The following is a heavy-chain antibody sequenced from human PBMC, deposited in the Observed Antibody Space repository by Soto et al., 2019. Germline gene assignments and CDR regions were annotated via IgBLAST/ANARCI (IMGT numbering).Heavy chain of an antibody. Sequence: EVHLVESGGGVIRPGESLTVSCAASGFTFNDACMNWVRHAPGHRLEWVGRIKSKSDGETAHYADTVKGRFNISRDDLKNILFLHMNNLKTEDTAMYYCTKEWNTVTTGYWGQGTLVTVSS. CDR1: GFTFNDAC. J-gene: IGHJ4*02. CDR2: IKSKSDGETA. V-gene: IGHV3-15*01. D-gene: IGHD4-17*01. CDR3: TKEWNTVTTGY.